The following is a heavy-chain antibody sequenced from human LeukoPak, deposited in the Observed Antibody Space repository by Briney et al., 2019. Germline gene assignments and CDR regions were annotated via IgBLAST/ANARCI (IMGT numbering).Heavy chain of an antibody. D-gene: IGHD5-24*01. CDR1: GYTFINYG. CDR3: ARGWLQPYWYFDL. CDR2: ISPYNGNT. J-gene: IGHJ2*01. Sequence: GASVKVSFKASGYTFINYGISWVRQAPGQGLEWMGWISPYNGNTDYAQKLQGRVTMTTDTSTTTGYMELRSLRSDDTAVYYCARGWLQPYWYFDLWGRGTVVTVSS. V-gene: IGHV1-18*01.